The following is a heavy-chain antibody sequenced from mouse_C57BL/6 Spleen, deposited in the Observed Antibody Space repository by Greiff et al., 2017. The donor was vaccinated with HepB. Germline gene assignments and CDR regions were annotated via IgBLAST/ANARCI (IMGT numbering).Heavy chain of an antibody. CDR3: AREDRGYAMDY. CDR1: GYTFTDYN. J-gene: IGHJ4*01. CDR2: INPNNGGT. D-gene: IGHD2-14*01. Sequence: VQLKESGPELVKPGASVKIPCKASGYTFTDYNMDWVKQSHGKSLEWIGDINPNNGGTIYNQKFKGKATLTVDKSSSTAYMELSSLTSEDTAVYYCAREDRGYAMDYWGQGTSVTVSS. V-gene: IGHV1-18*01.